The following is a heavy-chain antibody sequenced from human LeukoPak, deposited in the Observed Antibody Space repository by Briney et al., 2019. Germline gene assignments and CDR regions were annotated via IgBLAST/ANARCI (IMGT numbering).Heavy chain of an antibody. CDR3: ARVSGTLCFDL. V-gene: IGHV3-66*01. D-gene: IGHD1-7*01. J-gene: IGHJ4*02. CDR2: IYAGGDT. Sequence: GGSLRLSCAASGFIVSYNYMSWVRQAPARGLEWVSVIYAGGDTYYPDSVKGRFTISRDNSKNTVYLQMHSLSADDTAVYYCARVSGTLCFDLWGLGTLVTVSS. CDR1: GFIVSYNY.